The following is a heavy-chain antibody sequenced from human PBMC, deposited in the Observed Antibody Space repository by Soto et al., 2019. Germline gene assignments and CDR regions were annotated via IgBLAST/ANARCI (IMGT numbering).Heavy chain of an antibody. V-gene: IGHV3-30-3*01. CDR2: ISYDGSNK. CDR3: ARDRIYSSSWHDY. Sequence: QVQLVESGGGVVQPGRSLRLSCAASGFTFSSYAMHWVRQAPGKGLEWVADISYDGSNKYYADSVKGRFTISRDNSKNTLYLQMNSLRAEDTAVYYCARDRIYSSSWHDYWGQGTLVTVSS. CDR1: GFTFSSYA. J-gene: IGHJ4*02. D-gene: IGHD6-13*01.